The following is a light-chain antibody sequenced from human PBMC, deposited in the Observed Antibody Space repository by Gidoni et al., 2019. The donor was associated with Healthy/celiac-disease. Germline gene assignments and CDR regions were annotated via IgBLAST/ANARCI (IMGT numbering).Light chain of an antibody. CDR3: QQYDNLPT. V-gene: IGKV1-33*01. J-gene: IGKJ4*01. CDR1: QDISNY. CDR2: DAS. Sequence: DIQMTQSPSSLSASVGDRVTITCQASQDISNYLNWYQQKPGKAPKLLTYDASNLETGVPSRFSGSGSGTGFTFTISSLQPEDIATYYCQQYDNLPTFGGGTKVEIK.